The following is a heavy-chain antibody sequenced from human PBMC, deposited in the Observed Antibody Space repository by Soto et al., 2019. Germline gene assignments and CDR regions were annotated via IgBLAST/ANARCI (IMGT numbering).Heavy chain of an antibody. V-gene: IGHV1-69*01. Sequence: QVQVVQSGAEVKKPGSSVKVSCKVSGGIFTNTAISWVRQAPGQGLEWLGGVIPLFDTAYYAQILRGRLRISADGATTTAYMELSCLTSADTAVYFCATGGHNDGYNFYHGMDVWGQGTTVTVS. CDR2: VIPLFDTA. J-gene: IGHJ6*02. D-gene: IGHD5-18*01. CDR1: GGIFTNTA. CDR3: ATGGHNDGYNFYHGMDV.